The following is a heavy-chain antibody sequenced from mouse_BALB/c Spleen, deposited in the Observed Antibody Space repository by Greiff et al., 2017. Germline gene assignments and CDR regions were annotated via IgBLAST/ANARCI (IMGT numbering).Heavy chain of an antibody. D-gene: IGHD2-14*01. J-gene: IGHJ1*01. CDR3: ASYYRYDEGYWYFDV. V-gene: IGHV1-31*01. CDR1: GYSFTGYY. CDR2: INPYNGAT. Sequence: VQLQQSGPELVKPGASVKISCKASGYSFTGYYMHWVKQSHVKSLEWIGRINPYNGATSYNQNFKDKASLTVDKSSSTAYMELHSLTSEDSAVYYCASYYRYDEGYWYFDVWGAGTTVTVSS.